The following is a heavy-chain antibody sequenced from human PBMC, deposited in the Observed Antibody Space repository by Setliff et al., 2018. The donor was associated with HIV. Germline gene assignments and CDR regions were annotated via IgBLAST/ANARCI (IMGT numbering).Heavy chain of an antibody. CDR3: VRDCRVGWVFTYGMDV. J-gene: IGHJ6*02. CDR2: MSYDGNNK. D-gene: IGHD6-13*01. Sequence: GGSLRLSCAASGFILSSYAMHWVRQAPGKGLEWVTVMSYDGNNKYYADSVKGRFTISRDNSKNTLFLQMNSLRPEDTAVYYCVRDCRVGWVFTYGMDVWGQGTTVTVSS. V-gene: IGHV3-30*01. CDR1: GFILSSYA.